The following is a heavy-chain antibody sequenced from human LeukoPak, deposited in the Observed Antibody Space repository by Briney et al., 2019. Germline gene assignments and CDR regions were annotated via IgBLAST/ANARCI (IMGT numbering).Heavy chain of an antibody. Sequence: SETLSLTCTVSGGSISSSDYYWGWIRQPPGERLEWIGTIYYNGNTYYNASLQSRVIISVDTSKNQFSLKLTSVTAPDTAVYYCARTVGTHRFDYWGPGILVTVSS. V-gene: IGHV4-39*01. CDR2: IYYNGNT. CDR3: ARTVGTHRFDY. CDR1: GGSISSSDYY. J-gene: IGHJ4*02. D-gene: IGHD4-23*01.